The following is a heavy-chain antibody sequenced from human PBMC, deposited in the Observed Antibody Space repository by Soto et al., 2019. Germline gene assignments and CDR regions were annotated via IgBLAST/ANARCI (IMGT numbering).Heavy chain of an antibody. V-gene: IGHV1-69*01. CDR1: GGTFSSYA. D-gene: IGHD2-15*01. CDR3: AREANVGQSDAFDI. CDR2: IIPIFGTA. J-gene: IGHJ3*02. Sequence: QVQLVQSGAEVKKPGSSVKLSCKASGGTFSSYAISWVRQAPGQGLEWMGGIIPIFGTANYAQKFQGRVTITADESTSTVYMELSSLRSEDTAVYYCAREANVGQSDAFDIWGQGTMVTVSS.